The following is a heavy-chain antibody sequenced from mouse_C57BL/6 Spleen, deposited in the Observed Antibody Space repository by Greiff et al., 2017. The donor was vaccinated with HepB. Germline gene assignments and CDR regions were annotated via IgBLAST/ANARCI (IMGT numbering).Heavy chain of an antibody. V-gene: IGHV1-54*01. Sequence: QVQLQQSGAELVRPGTSVKVSCKASGYAFTNYLIEWVKQRPGQGLEWIGVINPGSGGTNYNEKFKGKATLTADKSSSTAYMQLSSLTSEDSAVYFCARGDYYGSSFDDWGQGTTLTVSS. J-gene: IGHJ2*01. CDR2: INPGSGGT. CDR1: GYAFTNYL. D-gene: IGHD1-1*01. CDR3: ARGDYYGSSFDD.